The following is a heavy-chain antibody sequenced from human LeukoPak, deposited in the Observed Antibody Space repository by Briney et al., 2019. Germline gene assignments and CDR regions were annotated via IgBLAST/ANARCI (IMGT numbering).Heavy chain of an antibody. CDR2: IYYSGST. J-gene: IGHJ4*02. CDR1: GGSISSYY. Sequence: SETLSLTCTVSGGSISSYYWSWIRQPPGKGLEWIGYIYYSGSTNYNPSLKSRVTISVDTSKNQFSLKLSSVTAADTAVYYGARVGYSSGWYVDYWGQGTLVTVSS. V-gene: IGHV4-59*08. D-gene: IGHD6-19*01. CDR3: ARVGYSSGWYVDY.